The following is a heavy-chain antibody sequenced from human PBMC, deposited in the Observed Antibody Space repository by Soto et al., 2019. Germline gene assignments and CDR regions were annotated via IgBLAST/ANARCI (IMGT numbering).Heavy chain of an antibody. J-gene: IGHJ6*02. D-gene: IGHD3-10*01. CDR1: GFTFSSYS. CDR3: ARGGSGSYYYYGMDV. V-gene: IGHV3-48*04. Sequence: GGSLRLSCAASGFTFSSYSMNWVRQAPGKGLEWVSYISSSSSTIYYADSVKGRFTISRDNAKNSLYLQMNSLRAEDTAVYYCARGGSGSYYYYGMDVWGQGTTVTVSS. CDR2: ISSSSSTI.